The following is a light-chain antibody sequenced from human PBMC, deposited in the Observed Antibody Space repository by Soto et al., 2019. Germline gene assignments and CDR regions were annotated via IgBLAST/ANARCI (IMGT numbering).Light chain of an antibody. CDR3: KQYNSYRT. J-gene: IGKJ1*01. Sequence: DIQMTQSPSTLSASVGDRVTITCRASQSISSWLAWYQQKPGEAPKLLIYDASSWDSGVPSRFSGSGSGTEFTLTISRLQPDDFATYYCKQYNSYRTFGQGTKVEIK. CDR1: QSISSW. V-gene: IGKV1-5*01. CDR2: DAS.